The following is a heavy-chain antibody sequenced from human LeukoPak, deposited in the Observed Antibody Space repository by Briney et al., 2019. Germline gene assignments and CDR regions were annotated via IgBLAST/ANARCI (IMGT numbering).Heavy chain of an antibody. CDR3: ARDPFSYYYDPHYMDV. CDR1: GFTFSSYW. J-gene: IGHJ6*03. Sequence: GGSLRLSCAASGFTFSSYWMSWVRQAPGKGPEWVANIKQDGSEKYYVDSVKGRFTISRDNAKNSLYLQMNSLRAEDTAVYYCARDPFSYYYDPHYMDVWGKGTTVTVSS. V-gene: IGHV3-7*01. D-gene: IGHD3-22*01. CDR2: IKQDGSEK.